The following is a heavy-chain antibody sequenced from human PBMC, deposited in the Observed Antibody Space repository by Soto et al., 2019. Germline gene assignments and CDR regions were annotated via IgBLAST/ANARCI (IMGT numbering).Heavy chain of an antibody. D-gene: IGHD6-6*01. CDR2: IWYDGSNK. V-gene: IGHV3-33*01. CDR1: GFTFSSYG. CDR3: ARREYIYYYYYGMDV. Sequence: GGSLRLSCAASGFTFSSYGMHWVRQAPGKGLEWVAVIWYDGSNKYYADSVKGRFTISRDNSKNTLYLQMNSLRAEDTAVYYCARREYIYYYYYGMDVWGQGTTVTVSS. J-gene: IGHJ6*02.